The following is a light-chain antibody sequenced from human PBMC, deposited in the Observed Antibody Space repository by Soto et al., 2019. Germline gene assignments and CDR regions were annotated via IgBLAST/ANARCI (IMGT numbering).Light chain of an antibody. J-gene: IGKJ1*01. Sequence: EIVLTQSPGTLSLSPGERATLSCRASQSVSSSYLAWYQQKPGQAPRLLIYGASSRATGIPDRFSGSGSGTDFTLTISRLEPEDFAVSYCQQYGSSPTKTFGQGTKVDIK. CDR1: QSVSSSY. CDR3: QQYGSSPTKT. CDR2: GAS. V-gene: IGKV3-20*01.